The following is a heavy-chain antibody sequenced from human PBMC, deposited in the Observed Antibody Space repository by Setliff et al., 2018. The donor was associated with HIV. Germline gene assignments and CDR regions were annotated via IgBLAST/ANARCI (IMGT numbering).Heavy chain of an antibody. Sequence: SETLSLTCTVSGGSISTYYWSWIRQPPGKGLEWIGSIYFTGSSDNNPSLKSRVTLSVDTSKHQFSLKLSSVTAADTAVYYCARSSGYYSTVFYWGQGTRVTV. D-gene: IGHD3-22*01. CDR3: ARSSGYYSTVFY. J-gene: IGHJ4*02. CDR2: IYFTGSS. V-gene: IGHV4-59*01. CDR1: GGSISTYY.